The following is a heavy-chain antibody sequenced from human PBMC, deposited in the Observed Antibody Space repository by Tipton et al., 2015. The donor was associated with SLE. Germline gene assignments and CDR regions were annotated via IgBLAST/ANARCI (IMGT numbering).Heavy chain of an antibody. Sequence: TLSLTCTVSGGSINSGNWWSWVRQPPGKGLEWIGYIYYSGSTNYNPSLKSRVTISVDTSKNQFSLKLSSVTAADTAVYYCARLGTEWAYVDVWGKGTTVTVSS. D-gene: IGHD1-14*01. CDR2: IYYSGST. CDR3: ARLGTEWAYVDV. J-gene: IGHJ6*04. CDR1: GGSINSGNW. V-gene: IGHV4-4*02.